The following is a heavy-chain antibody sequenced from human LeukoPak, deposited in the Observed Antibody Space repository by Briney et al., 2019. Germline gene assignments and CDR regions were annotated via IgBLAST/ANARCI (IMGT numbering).Heavy chain of an antibody. D-gene: IGHD2-21*02. CDR2: IYYSGST. CDR1: GGSISSYY. CDR3: AREYCGGDCYSHYYYYYMDV. V-gene: IGHV4-59*01. Sequence: KPSETLSLTCTVSGGSISSYYWSWIRQPPGKGLEWIGYIYYSGSTNYNPSLKSRVTISVDTSKNQFSLKLSSVTAADTAVYYCAREYCGGDCYSHYYYYYMDVWGKGPRSPSP. J-gene: IGHJ6*03.